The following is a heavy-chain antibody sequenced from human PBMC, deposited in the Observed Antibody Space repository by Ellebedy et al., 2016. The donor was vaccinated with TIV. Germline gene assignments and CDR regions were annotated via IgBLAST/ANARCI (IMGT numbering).Heavy chain of an antibody. V-gene: IGHV3-13*01. J-gene: IGHJ4*02. D-gene: IGHD5-24*01. CDR3: ARATSGFDY. Sequence: PAGSLRLSCAASGFTFSSHDMHWVRQPTGKGLEWVSGITSAGDTYYLGSVKGRFIISRDSAKNSLYLQMNSLRAEDTAVYYCARATSGFDYWGQGALATVSS. CDR2: ITSAGDT. CDR1: GFTFSSHD.